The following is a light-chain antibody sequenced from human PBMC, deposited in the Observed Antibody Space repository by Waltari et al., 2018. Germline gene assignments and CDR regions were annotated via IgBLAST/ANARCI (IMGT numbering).Light chain of an antibody. CDR1: QDITND. V-gene: IGKV1-6*01. J-gene: IGKJ3*01. CDR3: LQDYNYPFT. Sequence: AIQMTQSPSSLSASVGDRVIITCRASQDITNDLGWYQQKPGNAPKLLIYAASNLQSGVPSRFSGSGSGTDFTLTINSLQPEDFATYYCLQDYNYPFTFGPGTKVDIK. CDR2: AAS.